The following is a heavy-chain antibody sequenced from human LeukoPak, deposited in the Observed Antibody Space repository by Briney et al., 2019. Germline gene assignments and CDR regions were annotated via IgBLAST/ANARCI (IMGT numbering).Heavy chain of an antibody. J-gene: IGHJ4*02. D-gene: IGHD1-7*01. CDR3: ATTDPSRELYYFDY. Sequence: ASVKLSCKASGYTFTSYAMHWVRRAPGQGLEWMGIINPSGGSTSYAQKFQGRVTMTRDTSTSTVYMELSSLRSEDTAVYYCATTDPSRELYYFDYWGQGTLVTVSS. CDR1: GYTFTSYA. V-gene: IGHV1-46*01. CDR2: INPSGGST.